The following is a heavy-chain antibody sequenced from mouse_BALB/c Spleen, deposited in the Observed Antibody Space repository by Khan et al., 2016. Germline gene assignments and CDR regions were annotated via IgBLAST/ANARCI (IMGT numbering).Heavy chain of an antibody. Sequence: VQLQQSGAELVKPGASVKLSCTASGFNIKDTYMHWVKQRPERGLEWIGRIDPANGNTKYDPKFQGKATITADTSSNTAYLQLSSLTSEDTAVYYCARGNYDYDGDYWGQGTTLTVSS. CDR3: ARGNYDYDGDY. D-gene: IGHD2-4*01. J-gene: IGHJ2*01. V-gene: IGHV14-3*02. CDR2: IDPANGNT. CDR1: GFNIKDTY.